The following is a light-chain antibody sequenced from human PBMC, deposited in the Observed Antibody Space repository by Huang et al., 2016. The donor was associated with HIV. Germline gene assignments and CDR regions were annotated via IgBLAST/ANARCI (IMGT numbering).Light chain of an antibody. V-gene: IGKV1-27*01. CDR1: HDISTF. CDR3: QKYDSAPRT. Sequence: DIEMTQSPPSLSASIGDRVTLTCRASHDISTFLAWYQQKPGSPPKLLIYWASIVQSGVPSLFSGSRSGTDFTLTINSLQPEDVANYYCQKYDSAPRTFGQGTKVEVK. J-gene: IGKJ1*01. CDR2: WAS.